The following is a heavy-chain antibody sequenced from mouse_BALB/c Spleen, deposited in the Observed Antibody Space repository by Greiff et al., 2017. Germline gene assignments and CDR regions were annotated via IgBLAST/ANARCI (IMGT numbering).Heavy chain of an antibody. D-gene: IGHD1-3*01. V-gene: IGHV1-47*01. CDR2: FHPYNDDN. CDR3: ARQWYDAMDY. J-gene: IGHJ4*01. Sequence: QVQLQQSGAGLVKPGASVKMSCNASGYTFTTYPVEWMKQNRGKSLEWIGNFHPYNDDNKYNANFKGKAKLTVEKSSSTVYLELSRLTSEDSAVYYGARQWYDAMDYWGQGTSVTVAS. CDR1: GYTFTTYP.